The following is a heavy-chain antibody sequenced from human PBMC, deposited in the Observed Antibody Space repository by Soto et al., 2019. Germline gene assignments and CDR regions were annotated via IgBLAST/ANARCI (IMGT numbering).Heavy chain of an antibody. CDR2: IDPSDSYT. CDR3: ERSVEGYGAYYYYYGMDV. V-gene: IGHV5-10-1*01. J-gene: IGHJ6*02. Sequence: GESLKISCKGSGYSFTSYWISWVRQMPGKGLEWMGRIDPSDSYTNYSPSFQGHVTISADKSISTAYLQWSSLKASDTAMYYCERSVEGYGAYYYYYGMDVWGQGTTVTVSS. D-gene: IGHD5-12*01. CDR1: GYSFTSYW.